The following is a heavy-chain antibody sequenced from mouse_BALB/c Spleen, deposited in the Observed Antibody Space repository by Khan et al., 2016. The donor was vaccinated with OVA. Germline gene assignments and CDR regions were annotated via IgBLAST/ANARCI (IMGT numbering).Heavy chain of an antibody. V-gene: IGHV5-6*01. CDR3: ARCLYGSSYDYYAMDY. CDR2: ISTSGRYT. J-gene: IGHJ4*01. CDR1: GFTFSSYG. D-gene: IGHD1-1*01. Sequence: EVELVESGGDLVKPGGSLKLSCAASGFTFSSYGMSWVRQTPDKRLEWVAIISTSGRYTYYPDSVKGRFPISRDTAKNTLYLQMSSLKSEDTAMYYCARCLYGSSYDYYAMDYWGQGTSVTVSS.